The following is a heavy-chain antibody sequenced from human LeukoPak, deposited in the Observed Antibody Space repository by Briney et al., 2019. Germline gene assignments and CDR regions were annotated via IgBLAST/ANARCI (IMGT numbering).Heavy chain of an antibody. Sequence: ASVKVSCKASGYTFTGYYMHWVRQAPGQGLEWMGWINPNSGGTNYAQKFQGRVTMTRDTSISTAYMELSRLRSDATAVYYCATNGGGLKDIHADYWGQGTLVTVSS. CDR1: GYTFTGYY. J-gene: IGHJ4*02. CDR2: INPNSGGT. V-gene: IGHV1-2*02. D-gene: IGHD3-16*01. CDR3: ATNGGGLKDIHADY.